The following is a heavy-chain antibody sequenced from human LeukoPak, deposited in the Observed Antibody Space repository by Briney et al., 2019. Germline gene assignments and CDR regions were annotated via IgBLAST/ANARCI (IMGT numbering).Heavy chain of an antibody. CDR3: AKNYVDTAMVTYPFDY. V-gene: IGHV3-21*01. Sequence: GGSLRLSCAASGFTFSSYSMNWVRQAPGKGLEWVSSISSSSSYIYYADSVKGRFTISRDNAKNSLYLQMNSLRAEDTAVYYCAKNYVDTAMVTYPFDYWGQGTLVTVSS. CDR2: ISSSSSYI. CDR1: GFTFSSYS. D-gene: IGHD5-18*01. J-gene: IGHJ4*02.